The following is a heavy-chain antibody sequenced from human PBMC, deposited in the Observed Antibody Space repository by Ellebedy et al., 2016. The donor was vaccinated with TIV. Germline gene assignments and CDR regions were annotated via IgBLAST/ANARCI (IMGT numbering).Heavy chain of an antibody. Sequence: ASVKVSCXASGYMFITYGFTWVRQAPGQGFEWMGRISAYNTHTKYAEKFQGRVSVTIDTSATTAYMELRSLRSDDTAMYYCARERVRMGATTLLDHWGQGTLVTVSS. CDR2: ISAYNTHT. CDR3: ARERVRMGATTLLDH. V-gene: IGHV1-18*01. D-gene: IGHD1-26*01. J-gene: IGHJ4*02. CDR1: GYMFITYG.